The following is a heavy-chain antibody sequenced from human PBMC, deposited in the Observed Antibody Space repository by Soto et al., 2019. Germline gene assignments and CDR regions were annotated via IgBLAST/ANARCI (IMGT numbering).Heavy chain of an antibody. CDR3: ARDPFGIAGAGSGWFDP. V-gene: IGHV1-69*01. CDR2: IIPIFGTA. D-gene: IGHD6-13*01. Sequence: QVQLVQSGAEVKKPGSSVKVSCKASGGTFSSYAISWVRQAPGQGLEWMGGIIPIFGTANYAQKFQGRVTITADESTSTAYMELSSLRSEDTAVYYCARDPFGIAGAGSGWFDPWGQGTLVTVSS. J-gene: IGHJ5*02. CDR1: GGTFSSYA.